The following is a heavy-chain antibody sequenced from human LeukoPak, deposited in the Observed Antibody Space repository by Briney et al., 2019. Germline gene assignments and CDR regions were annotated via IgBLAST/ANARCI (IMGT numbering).Heavy chain of an antibody. Sequence: ASVKVSCKASGYIITAYYIHWVRQAPGQGLEWMGWINPNSGGTNYAQKFQGRVTMTRDTSISTAYMDLGRLTSDDTAVYYWARDLGRIGVTGTRGFDAWGQGTLVTVSS. D-gene: IGHD6-19*01. V-gene: IGHV1-2*02. CDR3: ARDLGRIGVTGTRGFDA. CDR2: INPNSGGT. J-gene: IGHJ5*02. CDR1: GYIITAYY.